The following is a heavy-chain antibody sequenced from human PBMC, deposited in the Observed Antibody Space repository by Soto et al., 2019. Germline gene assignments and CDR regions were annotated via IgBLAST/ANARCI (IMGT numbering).Heavy chain of an antibody. CDR2: MNPSAGST. Sequence: ASVKVSCTASGYTFTSYYMHWVRQAPGQGLEWMGIMNPSAGSTSYAQKFQGRVTMTRDTSTSTVYMEVRSLRSDDTAVYYCARDTPYGDYRYYFDYWGQGTLVTVSS. CDR3: ARDTPYGDYRYYFDY. V-gene: IGHV1-46*01. D-gene: IGHD4-17*01. J-gene: IGHJ4*02. CDR1: GYTFTSYY.